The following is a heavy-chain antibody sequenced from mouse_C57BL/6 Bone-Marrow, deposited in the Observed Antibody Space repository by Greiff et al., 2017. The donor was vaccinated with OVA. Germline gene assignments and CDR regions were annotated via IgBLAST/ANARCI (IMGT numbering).Heavy chain of an antibody. Sequence: QVQLQQSGAELARPGASVKLSCTASGYTFTSYGISWVKQRTGQGLEWIGEIYPRSGNTYYNEKFKGKATLTADKSSSTAYMELRSLTSEDSAVYFCARHCGSSDYAMDYWGQGTSVTVSS. V-gene: IGHV1-81*01. CDR2: IYPRSGNT. J-gene: IGHJ4*01. CDR1: GYTFTSYG. CDR3: ARHCGSSDYAMDY. D-gene: IGHD1-1*01.